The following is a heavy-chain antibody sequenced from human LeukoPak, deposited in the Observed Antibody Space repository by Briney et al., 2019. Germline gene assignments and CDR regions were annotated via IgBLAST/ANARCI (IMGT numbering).Heavy chain of an antibody. V-gene: IGHV3-53*01. Sequence: GGSLRLSCAASGFTFNNYSMSWVRQAPGKGLEWVSVIYSGTNTYYADSVKGRFIISRDNPKNMLYLQMNSLRAEDTAVYYCARVASGTLDYWGQGTLVTVSS. CDR1: GFTFNNYS. CDR3: ARVASGTLDY. CDR2: IYSGTNT. J-gene: IGHJ4*02. D-gene: IGHD6-25*01.